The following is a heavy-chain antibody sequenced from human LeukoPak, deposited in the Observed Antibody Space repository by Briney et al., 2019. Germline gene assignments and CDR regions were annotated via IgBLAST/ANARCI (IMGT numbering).Heavy chain of an antibody. J-gene: IGHJ4*02. V-gene: IGHV3-23*01. CDR2: ISRSGDNT. CDR1: GFTFSSYT. CDR3: ARLYGDHGDS. D-gene: IGHD4-17*01. Sequence: GGSLRIPCAASGFTFSSYTIRCIRQAPGKGLDWVSAISRSGDNTYYADSVEGRFTLSRDNSKTTLYLQMNSLRAEDTAVFYCARLYGDHGDSWGQGTLVTVSS.